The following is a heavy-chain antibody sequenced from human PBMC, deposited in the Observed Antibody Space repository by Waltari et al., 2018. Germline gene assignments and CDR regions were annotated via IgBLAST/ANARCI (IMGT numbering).Heavy chain of an antibody. CDR2: INHSGGT. D-gene: IGHD2-15*01. Sequence: QVQLQQWGAGLLKPSETLSLTCAVYGGSFSGYYWSWIRQPPGKGLEWSGEINHSGGTNYNPSLKSRVTISVDTSKNQFSLKLSSVTAADTAVYYCARARRGGGSSKRYFDYWGQGTLVTVSS. CDR1: GGSFSGYY. V-gene: IGHV4-34*01. CDR3: ARARRGGGSSKRYFDY. J-gene: IGHJ4*02.